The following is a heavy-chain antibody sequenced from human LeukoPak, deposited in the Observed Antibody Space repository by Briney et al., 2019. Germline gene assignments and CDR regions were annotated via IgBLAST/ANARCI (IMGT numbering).Heavy chain of an antibody. D-gene: IGHD6-19*01. J-gene: IGHJ4*02. CDR1: GGSISSYY. CDR2: IYTTGST. CDR3: ARQIAVAGKAGSDY. Sequence: PSETLSLTCTVSGGSISSYYWTWIRQPAGKGLEWIGRIYTTGSTNYNPSLNSRVTMSVDTSKNQFSLKLSSVTAADTAVYDCARQIAVAGKAGSDYWGQGTLVTVSS. V-gene: IGHV4-4*07.